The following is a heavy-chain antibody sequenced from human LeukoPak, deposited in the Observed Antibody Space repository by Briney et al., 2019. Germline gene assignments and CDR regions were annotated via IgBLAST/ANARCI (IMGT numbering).Heavy chain of an antibody. D-gene: IGHD1-26*01. J-gene: IGHJ5*02. V-gene: IGHV1-24*01. CDR1: GYTLTELS. CDR2: FDPEDGET. CDR3: ATVKWELHNWFDP. Sequence: VSVKVSCKVSGYTLTELSMHWVRQAPGKGLEWMGGFDPEDGETIYAQKFQGRVTMTEDTSTDTAYMELSSLRSEDTAVYYCATVKWELHNWFDPWGQGTLVTVSS.